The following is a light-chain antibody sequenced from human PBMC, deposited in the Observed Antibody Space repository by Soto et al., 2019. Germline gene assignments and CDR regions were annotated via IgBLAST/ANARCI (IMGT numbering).Light chain of an antibody. CDR1: QSVSSTY. V-gene: IGKV3-20*01. J-gene: IGKJ5*01. Sequence: EIVLTQSPGTLSLSPGERATLSCRASQSVSSTYLVWYQQQPGQPPRLLKSGTSNRATGTPDRFSGSGSGADFTLTISRLEPEDFAVYYCQQYGSPPITFGQGTRLEI. CDR3: QQYGSPPIT. CDR2: GTS.